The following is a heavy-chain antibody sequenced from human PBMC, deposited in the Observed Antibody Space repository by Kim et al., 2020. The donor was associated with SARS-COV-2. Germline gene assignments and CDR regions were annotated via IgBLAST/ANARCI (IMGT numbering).Heavy chain of an antibody. D-gene: IGHD3-10*01. CDR1: GGTFSSYA. CDR2: IIPIFGTA. CDR3: AREEYRGLSIYYFDY. J-gene: IGHJ4*02. Sequence: SVKVSCKASGGTFSSYAIRWVRQAPGQGLEWMGGIIPIFGTANYAQKSQGRVTITADESTSTAHMEPSSLRSEDTAVYYCAREEYRGLSIYYFDYWGQG. V-gene: IGHV1-69*13.